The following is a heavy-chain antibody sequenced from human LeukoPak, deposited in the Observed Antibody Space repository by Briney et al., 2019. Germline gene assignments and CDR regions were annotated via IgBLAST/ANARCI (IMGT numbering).Heavy chain of an antibody. V-gene: IGHV4-4*07. D-gene: IGHD2-2*01. J-gene: IGHJ4*02. CDR2: IYTSGST. Sequence: SETLSLTRTVSGGSISSYYWSWIRQPAGKGLEWIGRIYTSGSTNYNPSLKSRVTMSVDTSKNQFSLKLSSVTAADTAVYYCARVMGCCSSTSCYAYDYWGQGTLVTVSS. CDR1: GGSISSYY. CDR3: ARVMGCCSSTSCYAYDY.